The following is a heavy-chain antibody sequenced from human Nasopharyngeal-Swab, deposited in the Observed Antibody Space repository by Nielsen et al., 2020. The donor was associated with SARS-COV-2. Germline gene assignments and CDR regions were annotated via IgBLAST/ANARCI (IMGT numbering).Heavy chain of an antibody. CDR1: GYTFTSYG. CDR3: ARERSRFGGVMNTY. D-gene: IGHD3-16*01. Sequence: ASVKVSCKASGYTFTSYGISWVRPEPGHGLEWMGWISTYSGKTDYAQRLQGRVTMTTYTYTSTAYIELRSLSSDDTAVCYCARERSRFGGVMNTYWGQGSLCAVSS. CDR2: ISTYSGKT. V-gene: IGHV1-18*01. J-gene: IGHJ4*02.